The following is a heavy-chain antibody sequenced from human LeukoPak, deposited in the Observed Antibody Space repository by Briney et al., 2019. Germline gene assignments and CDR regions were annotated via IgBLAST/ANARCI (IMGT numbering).Heavy chain of an antibody. CDR2: IVVGSGNT. D-gene: IGHD1-26*01. Sequence: SVKVSCKASGFTFTSSAVQWVRQARGQRLEWIGWIVVGSGNTNYAQKFQERVTITRDMSTSTAYMELSSLRSEDTAVYYCAAKRPIVGATGLDYWGQGTLVTVSS. CDR3: AAKRPIVGATGLDY. CDR1: GFTFTSSA. J-gene: IGHJ4*02. V-gene: IGHV1-58*01.